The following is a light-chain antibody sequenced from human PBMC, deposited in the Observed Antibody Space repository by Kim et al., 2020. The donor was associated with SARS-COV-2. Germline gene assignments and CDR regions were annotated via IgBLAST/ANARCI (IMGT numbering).Light chain of an antibody. Sequence: ASVGDRVTITCRASQSISSYLHWYQQKPGKAPKLLIYAASSLQSGVPSRFSGSGSGTDFTLTISSLQPEDFATYYCQQSYSTLPYTFGQGTKLEI. V-gene: IGKV1-39*01. CDR1: QSISSY. J-gene: IGKJ2*01. CDR2: AAS. CDR3: QQSYSTLPYT.